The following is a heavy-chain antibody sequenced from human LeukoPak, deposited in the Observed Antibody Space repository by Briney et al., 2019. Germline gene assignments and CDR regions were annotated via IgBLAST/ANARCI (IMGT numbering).Heavy chain of an antibody. J-gene: IGHJ4*02. CDR1: GFPFYDYG. CDR3: ARVVGMTYYFDY. V-gene: IGHV3-20*04. Sequence: PGGPLTLSCAASGFPFYDYGMSGVRQAPGKGRECVSCINWNGGSTVYADSVKGRFTISRDNAKNSLYLQMNSLRAEDTALYYCARVVGMTYYFDYWGQGTLVTVSS. D-gene: IGHD2-21*02. CDR2: INWNGGST.